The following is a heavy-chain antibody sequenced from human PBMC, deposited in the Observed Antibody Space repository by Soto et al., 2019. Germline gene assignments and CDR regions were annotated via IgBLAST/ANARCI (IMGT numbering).Heavy chain of an antibody. Sequence: EVQLLESGGGLVQPGGSLRLSCAASGFTFSSYAMSWVRQAPGKGLEWVSAISGSGGSTYYADSVKGRFTISRDNSKNTLYMQRNSLRAEDTAVYYCAKASGYCRITSRYPDAFDILGQGTMVTVSS. CDR3: AKASGYCRITSRYPDAFDI. D-gene: IGHD2-2*01. J-gene: IGHJ3*02. CDR1: GFTFSSYA. V-gene: IGHV3-23*01. CDR2: ISGSGGST.